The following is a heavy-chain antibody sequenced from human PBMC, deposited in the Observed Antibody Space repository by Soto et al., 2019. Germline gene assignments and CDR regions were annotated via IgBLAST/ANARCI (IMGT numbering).Heavy chain of an antibody. Sequence: QMQVVQSGPEVKKPGTSVKVSCKASGFTYTRSAVQWVRQARGQRLEWMGWIVVGAGNTNYAQELQDRLTITRDVSTNTAYMELSGLRSEDTAVYYCARSIVATISGNWFDPWGQGTLVTVSS. CDR3: ARSIVATISGNWFDP. CDR2: IVVGAGNT. CDR1: GFTYTRSA. D-gene: IGHD5-12*01. V-gene: IGHV1-58*01. J-gene: IGHJ5*02.